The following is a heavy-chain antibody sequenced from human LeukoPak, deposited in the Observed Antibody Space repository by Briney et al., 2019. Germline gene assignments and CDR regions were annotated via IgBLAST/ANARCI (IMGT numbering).Heavy chain of an antibody. Sequence: GEXXKXSFKGSGYSFTSYWIGWVRQMPGKGLEWMGIIYPGHSDTRYSPSFQGQVTISADKSISTAYLQWSSLKASDTAMYYCARHLIAAAGDNWFDPWGQGTLVTVSS. D-gene: IGHD6-13*01. V-gene: IGHV5-51*01. CDR3: ARHLIAAAGDNWFDP. CDR1: GYSFTSYW. J-gene: IGHJ5*02. CDR2: IYPGHSDT.